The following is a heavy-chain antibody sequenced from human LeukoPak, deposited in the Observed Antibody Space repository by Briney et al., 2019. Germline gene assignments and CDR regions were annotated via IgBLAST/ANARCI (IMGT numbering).Heavy chain of an antibody. D-gene: IGHD6-19*01. J-gene: IGHJ4*02. CDR1: GFTFSSYW. CDR3: ARSSSGWYYFDY. CDR2: IKQDGSER. Sequence: GGSLRLSCTASGFTFSSYWMSWVRQAPGKGLEWVANIKQDGSERYYVDSVKGRFTISRDNAKNSLYLQMNSLRAEDTAVYYCARSSSGWYYFDYWGQGTLVTVSS. V-gene: IGHV3-7*01.